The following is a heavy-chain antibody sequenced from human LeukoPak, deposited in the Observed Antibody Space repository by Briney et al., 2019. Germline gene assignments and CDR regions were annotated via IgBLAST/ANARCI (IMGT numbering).Heavy chain of an antibody. V-gene: IGHV4-34*01. D-gene: IGHD1-26*01. CDR2: TNHSGST. CDR3: ARGPSVRFRGATRAWFDP. J-gene: IGHJ5*02. Sequence: PSETLSLTCAVYGGSFSGYYWSWIRQPPGKGLEWIGETNHSGSTNYNPSLKSRVTISVDTSKNQFSLKLSSVTAADTAVYYCARGPSVRFRGATRAWFDPWGQGTLVTVSS. CDR1: GGSFSGYY.